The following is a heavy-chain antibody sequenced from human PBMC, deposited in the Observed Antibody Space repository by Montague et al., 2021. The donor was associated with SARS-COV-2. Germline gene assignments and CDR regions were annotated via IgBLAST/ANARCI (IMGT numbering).Heavy chain of an antibody. CDR1: GSTFSRYW. J-gene: IGHJ4*02. Sequence: SLRLSCAASGSTFSRYWMRWVRQAPGKGLEWVANIKQDGSEKYYVDSVKGRFTISRDNAKNSLYLQMNSLRVEDTAVYYCARRHITPDYWGQGTLVTVSS. CDR3: ARRHITPDY. V-gene: IGHV3-7*01. CDR2: IKQDGSEK. D-gene: IGHD2-21*01.